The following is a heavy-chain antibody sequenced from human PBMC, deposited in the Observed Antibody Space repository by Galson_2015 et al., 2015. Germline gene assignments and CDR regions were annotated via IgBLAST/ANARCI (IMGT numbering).Heavy chain of an antibody. V-gene: IGHV3-30*18. D-gene: IGHD2-21*02. CDR3: AKVARLRVVTKACDI. J-gene: IGHJ3*02. CDR2: ISYDGSNK. Sequence: SLRLSCAASGFTFSSYGMHWVRQAPGKGLEWVAVISYDGSNKYYADSVKGRITISRDNSKNTLYLQMNSLRAEDTAVYYCAKVARLRVVTKACDIWGQGTMVTVSS. CDR1: GFTFSSYG.